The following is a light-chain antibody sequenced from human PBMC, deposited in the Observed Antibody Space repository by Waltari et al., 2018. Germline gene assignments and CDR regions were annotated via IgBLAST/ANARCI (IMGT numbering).Light chain of an antibody. Sequence: EIVLTQSPATLSLSPGERASLSCRASPSVSSYLAWYQQKPGQAPRLLIYAASNRATGIPARFSGSGSGTDFTLTISSLEPEDFAVYYCQQRSNWPLTFGGGTKV. CDR1: PSVSSY. V-gene: IGKV3-11*01. CDR3: QQRSNWPLT. CDR2: AAS. J-gene: IGKJ4*01.